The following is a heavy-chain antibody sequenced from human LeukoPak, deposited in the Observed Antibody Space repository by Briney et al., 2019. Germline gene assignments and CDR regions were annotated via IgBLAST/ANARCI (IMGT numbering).Heavy chain of an antibody. D-gene: IGHD3-16*01. Sequence: ASVKVSCKASGYTFSSYGISWVRQAPGQGLEWMAWINPKNGDTNYAQKFQGRVSMTRDTSISTAYMELSRLSSDDTAVYYCARAGTVMLLDYWGQGTLVTVSS. J-gene: IGHJ4*02. V-gene: IGHV1-2*02. CDR1: GYTFSSYG. CDR3: ARAGTVMLLDY. CDR2: INPKNGDT.